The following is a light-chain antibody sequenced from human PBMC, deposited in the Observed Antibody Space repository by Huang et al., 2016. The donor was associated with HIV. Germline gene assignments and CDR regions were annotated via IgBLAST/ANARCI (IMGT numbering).Light chain of an antibody. Sequence: VVMTQSPGTLSLSPGERASLSCRASKAASSDFLACYQHKPGQSPRLLISGPANRATGVPDRFSVSWSGTDFTLIIDRLEPEDFALYYCQRFGYSPFTFGGGTRLEI. CDR2: GPA. CDR3: QRFGYSPFT. V-gene: IGKV3-20*01. J-gene: IGKJ4*01. CDR1: KAASSDF.